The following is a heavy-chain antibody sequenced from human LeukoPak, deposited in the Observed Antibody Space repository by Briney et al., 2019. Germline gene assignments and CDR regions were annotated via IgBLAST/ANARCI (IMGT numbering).Heavy chain of an antibody. J-gene: IGHJ4*02. CDR3: TREDYGDASIDY. CDR1: GGSISSGGYY. V-gene: IGHV4-39*07. CDR2: IYYSGST. Sequence: SETLSLTCTVSGGSISSGGYYWDWVRQTPGKGLEWIGSIYYSGSTYYNPSLKSRVTMAVDTSKNQFSLRLTSVPAADTAVYFCTREDYGDASIDYWGQGTLVTVSS. D-gene: IGHD4-17*01.